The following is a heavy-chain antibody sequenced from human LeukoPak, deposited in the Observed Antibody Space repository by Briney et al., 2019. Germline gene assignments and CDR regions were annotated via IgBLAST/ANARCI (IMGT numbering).Heavy chain of an antibody. V-gene: IGHV3-21*01. CDR3: ARADCSGSTCYLRRSWFDP. J-gene: IGHJ5*02. D-gene: IGHD2-2*01. CDR1: GFTFSSFD. Sequence: GGSLRLSCAASGFTFSSFDMNWVRQAPGKGLEWVSSISTSSRYIYFRDSVKGRFTISRDDAKNSLYLQMNSLRVEDTAVYYCARADCSGSTCYLRRSWFDPWGQGTLVTVSS. CDR2: ISTSSRYI.